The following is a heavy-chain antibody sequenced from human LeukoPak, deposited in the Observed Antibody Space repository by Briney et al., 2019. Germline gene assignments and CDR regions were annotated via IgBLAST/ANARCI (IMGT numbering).Heavy chain of an antibody. CDR1: GFTFSSYA. Sequence: PGGSLRLSCAASGFTFSSYAMSWVRQAPGKGLEWVSVVYSGGNTYYADSVKGRFTISRDNSKNTLYLQMNSLRAEDTAVYYCAREPPGGGFDYWGQGTLVTVSS. V-gene: IGHV3-66*01. CDR3: AREPPGGGFDY. J-gene: IGHJ4*02. CDR2: VYSGGNT. D-gene: IGHD3-16*01.